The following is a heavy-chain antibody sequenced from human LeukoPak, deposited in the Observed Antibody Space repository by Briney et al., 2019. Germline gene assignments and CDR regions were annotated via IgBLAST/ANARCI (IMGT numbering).Heavy chain of an antibody. J-gene: IGHJ4*02. CDR2: IDVTTGGS. CDR3: AKVGPYGDYAPDYFDY. CDR1: GFTFSTYS. V-gene: IGHV3-23*01. Sequence: GGSLRLSCAASGFTFSTYSMSWVRQAPGKGLEWVSTIDVTTGGSYYADSVKGRFTISRDNFQNTLFQQLNSLRVDDTAVYYCAKVGPYGDYAPDYFDYWGQGTLVTVSS. D-gene: IGHD4-17*01.